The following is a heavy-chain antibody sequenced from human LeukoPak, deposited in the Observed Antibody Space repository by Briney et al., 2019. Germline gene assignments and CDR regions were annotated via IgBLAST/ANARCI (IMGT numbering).Heavy chain of an antibody. CDR1: GFTFSSYS. Sequence: GGSLRLSCAASGFTFSSYSMNWGRQAPGKGLEWVSYISSTGSTIYYTDSVKGRFTISRDNAKNSLSLQMNSLRDEDTAVYYCARDWIYAFDLWGQGTMVTVSS. CDR3: ARDWIYAFDL. D-gene: IGHD2-2*03. CDR2: ISSTGSTI. J-gene: IGHJ3*01. V-gene: IGHV3-48*02.